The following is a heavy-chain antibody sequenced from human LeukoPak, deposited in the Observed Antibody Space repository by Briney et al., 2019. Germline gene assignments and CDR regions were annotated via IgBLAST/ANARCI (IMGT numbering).Heavy chain of an antibody. Sequence: GASVKVSCKASGGTFSSYAISWVRQAPGQGLEWMGGIIPIFGTANYAQKFQGRVTITADESTSTAYMELSSLRSEDTAVYYCAREGNVSDGDNYYYYMDVWGKGTTVTVSS. D-gene: IGHD4-17*01. V-gene: IGHV1-69*13. CDR1: GGTFSSYA. CDR2: IIPIFGTA. CDR3: AREGNVSDGDNYYYYMDV. J-gene: IGHJ6*03.